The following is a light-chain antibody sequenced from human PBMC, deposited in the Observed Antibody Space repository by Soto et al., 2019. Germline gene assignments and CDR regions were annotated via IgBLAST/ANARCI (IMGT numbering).Light chain of an antibody. CDR2: ENN. V-gene: IGLV1-40*01. CDR1: SSNIGAGYE. J-gene: IGLJ1*01. CDR3: QSYDSSLGGYV. Sequence: QSVLTQPPSVSEAPAQRVTISCTGSSSNIGAGYEAHWYQQVPGTAPKLLIYENNNRPSGVPVRFSGSKAGTSASLAITGLQAEDEAEYYCQSYDSSLGGYVFGTGTKLTVL.